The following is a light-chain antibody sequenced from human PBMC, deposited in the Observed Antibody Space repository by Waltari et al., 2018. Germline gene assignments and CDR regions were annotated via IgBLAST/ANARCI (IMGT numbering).Light chain of an antibody. Sequence: SLELTQPPSVTVSPGETASISCSRDEMGGCFISWYHQKPGQAPILLIYEDLRRPSGTPERFSGSTSGRAATLTIRGTQTIDEADYYCQTSDNAVGVFGGGTKLTV. J-gene: IGLJ3*02. CDR1: EMGGCF. CDR3: QTSDNAVGV. CDR2: EDL. V-gene: IGLV3-1*01.